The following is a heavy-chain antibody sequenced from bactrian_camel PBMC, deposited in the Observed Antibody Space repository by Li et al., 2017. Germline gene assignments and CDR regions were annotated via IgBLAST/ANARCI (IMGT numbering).Heavy chain of an antibody. CDR1: QYPGSDYS. Sequence: HVQLVESGGGSVQAGGSLTLSCVASQYPGSDYSMAWFRQAPKKQRETVAAIYTVNSATAYVDSVKGRFTISQDVNKNTVYLQMNSLKPEDTAMYYCATDDVRCGLRGVRFFGYWGQGTQVTVS. D-gene: IGHD6*01. CDR3: ATDDVRCGLRGVRFFGY. J-gene: IGHJ6*01. V-gene: IGHV3S6*01. CDR2: IYTVNSAT.